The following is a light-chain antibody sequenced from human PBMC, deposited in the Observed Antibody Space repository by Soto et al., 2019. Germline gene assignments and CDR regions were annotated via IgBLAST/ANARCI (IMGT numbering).Light chain of an antibody. J-gene: IGKJ2*02. Sequence: VLTQSPDILSLSPGPTPTLSCRASESVDRYVAWYQQKVGQAPRLLIYDAFTRATGVAARFSGSGSATDFTLTISSLEPDDFAVYYCQQRARWPSTFGPGTQVDIK. V-gene: IGKV3-11*01. CDR2: DAF. CDR3: QQRARWPST. CDR1: ESVDRY.